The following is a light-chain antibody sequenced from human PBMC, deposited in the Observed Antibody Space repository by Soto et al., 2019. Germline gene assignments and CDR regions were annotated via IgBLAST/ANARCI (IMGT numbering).Light chain of an antibody. Sequence: EIVLTQSPGTLSLSPGERATLSCRASQSVSSSYLAWYRQKPGQAPRLLIYGASSRATGIPDRFSGSGSGTDFTLTISRLEPEDFAVYYCQQYGSSLLFGQGTRLENK. J-gene: IGKJ5*01. CDR3: QQYGSSLL. V-gene: IGKV3-20*01. CDR1: QSVSSSY. CDR2: GAS.